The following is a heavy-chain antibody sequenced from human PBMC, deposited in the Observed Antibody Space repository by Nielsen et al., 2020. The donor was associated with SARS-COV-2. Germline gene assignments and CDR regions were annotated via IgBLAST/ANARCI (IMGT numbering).Heavy chain of an antibody. V-gene: IGHV4-38-2*02. CDR3: ARSYVLTAYYGMDV. Sequence: ESLKISCTVSGYSISSGYYWGWIRQPPGKGLEWIGSIYHSGSTYYNPSLKSRVTISVDTSKNQFSLRLSSVTAADTAVYYCARSYVLTAYYGMDVWGQGTTVTVSS. J-gene: IGHJ6*02. CDR2: IYHSGST. CDR1: GYSISSGYY. D-gene: IGHD3-9*01.